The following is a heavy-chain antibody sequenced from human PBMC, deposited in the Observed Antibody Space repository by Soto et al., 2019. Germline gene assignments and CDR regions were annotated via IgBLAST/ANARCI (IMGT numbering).Heavy chain of an antibody. D-gene: IGHD3-10*01. J-gene: IGHJ5*02. CDR2: IDGSGGIT. CDR1: GSTFGTTD. V-gene: IGHV3-23*01. CDR3: VKNSGWFNT. Sequence: QLLQSGGGLVQPGGSLTLSCAASGSTFGTTDMSWVRQAPGEGLEWVSTIDGSGGITYYADSVKGRFTISRDNSRNTVYLQMNSLRGDDTALYYCVKNSGWFNTWGQGALVTVSS.